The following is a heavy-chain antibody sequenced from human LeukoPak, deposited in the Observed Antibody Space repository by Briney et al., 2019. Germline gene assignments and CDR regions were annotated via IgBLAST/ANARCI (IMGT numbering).Heavy chain of an antibody. J-gene: IGHJ6*02. CDR2: IKSKTDGGTT. CDR1: GFTFSNAW. V-gene: IGHV3-15*07. D-gene: IGHD3-22*01. Sequence: GGSLRLSCAASGFTFSNAWMNWVRQAPGKGLEWVGRIKSKTDGGTTDYAAPVKGRFTISRDDSKNTLYLQMNSLKTKDTAVYYCTTADYYDSSGYYYYYYGMDVWGQGTTVTVSS. CDR3: TTADYYDSSGYYYYYYGMDV.